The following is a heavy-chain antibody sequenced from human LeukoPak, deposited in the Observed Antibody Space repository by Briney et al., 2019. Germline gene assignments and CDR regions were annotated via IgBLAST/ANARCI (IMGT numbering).Heavy chain of an antibody. V-gene: IGHV4-59*01. D-gene: IGHD1-14*01. J-gene: IGHJ4*02. CDR1: GGSISSYY. CDR2: IYYSRST. Sequence: SETLSLTCTVSGGSISSYYWSWIRQPPGKGLEWIGYIYYSRSTNYNPSLKSRVTISVDTSKNQFSLKLSSVTAADTAVYYCARAAEPYTPFDYWGQGTLVTVSS. CDR3: ARAAEPYTPFDY.